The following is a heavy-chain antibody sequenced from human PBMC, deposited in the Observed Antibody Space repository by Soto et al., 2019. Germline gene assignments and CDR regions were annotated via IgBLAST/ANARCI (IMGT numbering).Heavy chain of an antibody. CDR2: IGDSGAST. CDR1: GFSFSSFA. Sequence: EVLLLESGGGLVQPGGSLRLSCEASGFSFSSFAMNWVRQAPGKGLEWVSAIGDSGASTYYADSVKGRFTISRDNSRNTLYLQLKSLRAEDTAVYYCAKVVERDVWGNGTTVTVSS. CDR3: AKVVERDV. V-gene: IGHV3-23*01. D-gene: IGHD2-15*01. J-gene: IGHJ6*04.